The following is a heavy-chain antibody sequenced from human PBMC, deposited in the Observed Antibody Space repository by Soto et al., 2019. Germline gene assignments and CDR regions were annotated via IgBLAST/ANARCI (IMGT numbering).Heavy chain of an antibody. CDR1: GFTFSSYG. Sequence: GSLRLSCAASGFTFSSYGMHWVRQAPGKGLEWVAVISYDGSNKYYADSVKGRFTISRDNSKNTLYLQMNSLRAEDTAVYYCALAGSSGPFDYWGQGTLVTVSP. D-gene: IGHD6-19*01. J-gene: IGHJ4*02. V-gene: IGHV3-30*03. CDR2: ISYDGSNK. CDR3: ALAGSSGPFDY.